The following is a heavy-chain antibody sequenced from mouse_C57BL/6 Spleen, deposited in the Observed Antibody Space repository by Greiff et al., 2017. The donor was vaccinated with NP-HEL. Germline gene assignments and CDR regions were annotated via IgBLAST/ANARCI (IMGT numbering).Heavy chain of an antibody. CDR2: IDPANGNT. CDR1: GFNIKNTY. Sequence: EVQLQESVAELVRPGASVKLSCTASGFNIKNTYMHWVKQRPEPGLEWIGRIDPANGNTKYAPKFQGKATITADTSSTTAYLQLSSLTSEDTAIYYCARAYYYGSSYLYYFDYWGQGTTLTVSS. CDR3: ARAYYYGSSYLYYFDY. J-gene: IGHJ2*01. V-gene: IGHV14-3*01. D-gene: IGHD1-1*01.